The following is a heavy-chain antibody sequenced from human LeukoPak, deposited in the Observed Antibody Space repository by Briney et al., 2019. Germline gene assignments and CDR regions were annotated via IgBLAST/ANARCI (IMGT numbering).Heavy chain of an antibody. CDR2: MNPNSGNT. J-gene: IGHJ4*02. CDR1: GYTFTSYD. CDR3: ARGTDYGGNGAFDY. Sequence: ASVKVSRKASGYTFTSYDINWVRQATGQGLEWMGWMNPNSGNTGYAQKFQGRVTMTRNTSISTAYMELSSLRSEDTAVYYCARGTDYGGNGAFDYWGQGTLVTVSS. D-gene: IGHD4-23*01. V-gene: IGHV1-8*01.